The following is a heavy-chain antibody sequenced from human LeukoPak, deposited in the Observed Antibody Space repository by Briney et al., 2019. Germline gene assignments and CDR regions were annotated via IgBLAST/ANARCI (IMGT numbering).Heavy chain of an antibody. J-gene: IGHJ4*02. Sequence: GGSLRLSCAASGFTFSSYAMSWVRQAPGKGLEWVSAISGSGGSTYYADSVKGRFTISRDNSKNTLYLQMNSLRAEDTAVYYCAKDPRTKRDGYNYYFDYWGQGTLVTVSS. D-gene: IGHD5-24*01. CDR3: AKDPRTKRDGYNYYFDY. CDR2: ISGSGGST. V-gene: IGHV3-23*01. CDR1: GFTFSSYA.